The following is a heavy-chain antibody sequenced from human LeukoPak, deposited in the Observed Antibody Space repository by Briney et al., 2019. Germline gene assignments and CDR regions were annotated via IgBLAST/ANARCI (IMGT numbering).Heavy chain of an antibody. CDR3: ARDCSSWDDAFDI. J-gene: IGHJ3*02. V-gene: IGHV4-34*01. CDR2: INHSGST. Sequence: SETLSLTCAVYGGSFSDYYWSWIRQPPGKGLEWIGEINHSGSTNYNPSLKSRVTISVDTSKNQFSLKLSSVTAADTAVYYCARDCSSWDDAFDIWGQGTMVTVSS. CDR1: GGSFSDYY. D-gene: IGHD6-13*01.